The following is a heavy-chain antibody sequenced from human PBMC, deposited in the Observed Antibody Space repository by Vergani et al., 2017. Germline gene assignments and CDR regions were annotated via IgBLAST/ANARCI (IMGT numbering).Heavy chain of an antibody. CDR2: INTSGGST. J-gene: IGHJ4*02. CDR1: GYTFTSYY. Sequence: QVQLVQSGAEVKKPGASVKVSCKASGYTFTSYYMHWVRQAPGQGLEWMGIINTSGGSTSYAQKFQGRVTMTRDTSTSTVYMELSSLRSEDTAVYYCARWGGYDDLGQNFDYWGQGTLVTVSS. V-gene: IGHV1-46*03. CDR3: ARWGGYDDLGQNFDY. D-gene: IGHD5-12*01.